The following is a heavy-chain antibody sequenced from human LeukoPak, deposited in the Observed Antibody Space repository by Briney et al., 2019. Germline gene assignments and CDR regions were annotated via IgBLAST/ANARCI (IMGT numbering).Heavy chain of an antibody. J-gene: IGHJ3*02. Sequence: KPSETLSLTCTVSSRSISSSSYYWGWIRRPPGKGLEWIGSIYYRGRTYNNPSLKSRVTISVDTAKNQFSLKLSSVTAADTTVYYCARFRSREMDTKDGIIGGQGTMVTVSS. V-gene: IGHV4-39*01. CDR3: ARFRSREMDTKDGII. CDR2: IYYRGRT. CDR1: SRSISSSSYY. D-gene: IGHD5-24*01.